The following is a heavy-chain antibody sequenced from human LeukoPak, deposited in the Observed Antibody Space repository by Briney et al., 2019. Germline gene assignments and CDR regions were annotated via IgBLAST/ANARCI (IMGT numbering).Heavy chain of an antibody. V-gene: IGHV4-38-2*02. J-gene: IGHJ4*02. CDR1: GYSISSGYY. CDR2: IYHSGST. D-gene: IGHD5-12*01. CDR3: ARVRLTKLYYFDY. Sequence: SETLSLTCTVSGYSISSGYYWGWIRQPPGKGLEWIGSIYHSGSTYYDPSLKSRVTISVDTSKNQFSLKLSSVTAADTAVYYCARVRLTKLYYFDYWGQGTLVTVSS.